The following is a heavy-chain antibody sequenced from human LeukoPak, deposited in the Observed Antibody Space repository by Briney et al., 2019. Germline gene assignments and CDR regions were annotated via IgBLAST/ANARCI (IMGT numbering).Heavy chain of an antibody. CDR1: GGTFSSYA. J-gene: IGHJ6*03. D-gene: IGHD3-10*01. CDR2: IIPIFGTA. V-gene: IGHV1-69*01. CDR3: ARLPYYYGSGSPWANYYYYMDV. Sequence: SVKVSCKASGGTFSSYAISWVRQAPGQGLEWMGGIIPIFGTANYAQKFQGRVTITADESTSTAYMELSNLRSEGTAVYYCARLPYYYGSGSPWANYYYYMDVWGKVTTVTVSS.